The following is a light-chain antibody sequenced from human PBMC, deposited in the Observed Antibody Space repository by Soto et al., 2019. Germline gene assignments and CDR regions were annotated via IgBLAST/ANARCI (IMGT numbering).Light chain of an antibody. CDR2: GNS. CDR3: QSYDSSLSGSV. CDR1: SSNIGAGYD. Sequence: QSVLTQPPSVSGAPGQRVTISCTGSSSNIGAGYDVHWYQQRPGTAPKLLIYGNSNRPSGVPDRFSGSKSGTSASLAITGLQAEDEADYYCQSYDSSLSGSVFGGGTKRTVL. V-gene: IGLV1-40*01. J-gene: IGLJ2*01.